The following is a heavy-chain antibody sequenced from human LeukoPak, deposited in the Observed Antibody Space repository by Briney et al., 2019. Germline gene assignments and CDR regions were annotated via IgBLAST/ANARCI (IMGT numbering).Heavy chain of an antibody. Sequence: GRSLRLSCAASGFTFDDYAMHWVRQAPGKGLEWVSGISWNSGSIGYADSVKGRFTISRDNAKNSLYLQMNSLRAEDTALYYCAKGGTTVTAGWFDPWGQGTLVTVSS. J-gene: IGHJ5*02. CDR3: AKGGTTVTAGWFDP. D-gene: IGHD4-11*01. CDR2: ISWNSGSI. CDR1: GFTFDDYA. V-gene: IGHV3-9*01.